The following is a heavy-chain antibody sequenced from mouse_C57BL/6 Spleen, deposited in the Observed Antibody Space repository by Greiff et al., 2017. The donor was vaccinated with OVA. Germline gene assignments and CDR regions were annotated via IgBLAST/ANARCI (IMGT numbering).Heavy chain of an antibody. CDR1: GFTFSDYG. V-gene: IGHV5-17*01. CDR3: AKYGSSYDWYFDV. D-gene: IGHD1-1*01. J-gene: IGHJ1*03. CDR2: ISSGSSTI. Sequence: DVKLVESGGGLVKPGGSLKLSCAASGFTFSDYGMHWVRQAPETGLEWVAYISSGSSTIYYADTVKGRFTISRDNAKNTLFLQMTSLRSEDTAMYYCAKYGSSYDWYFDVWGTGTTVTVSS.